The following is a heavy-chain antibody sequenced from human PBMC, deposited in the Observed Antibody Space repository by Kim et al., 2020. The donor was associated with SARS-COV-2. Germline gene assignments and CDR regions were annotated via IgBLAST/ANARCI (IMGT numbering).Heavy chain of an antibody. CDR3: ASLEDHYYDSSGYYRVLDP. V-gene: IGHV4-61*01. D-gene: IGHD3-22*01. CDR2: IYYSGST. Sequence: SETLSLTCTVSGGSVSSGSYYWSWIRQPPGKGLEWIGYIYYSGSTNYNPSLKSRVTISVDTSKNQFSLKLSSVTAADTAVYYCASLEDHYYDSSGYYRVLDPWGQGTLVTVSS. CDR1: GGSVSSGSYY. J-gene: IGHJ5*02.